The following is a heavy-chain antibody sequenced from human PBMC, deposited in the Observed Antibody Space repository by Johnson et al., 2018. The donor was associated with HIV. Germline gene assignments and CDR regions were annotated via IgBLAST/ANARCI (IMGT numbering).Heavy chain of an antibody. CDR2: ISGSGGST. D-gene: IGHD3-10*01. CDR1: GFTFSSYA. V-gene: IGHV3-23*04. Sequence: VQLVESGGGVVRPGGSLRLSCAASGFTFSSYAMSWVRQAPGKGLEWVSAISGSGGSTYYADSVKGRFTISRDNSKNTLYLQMNSLRAEDTAVYYCARDPLLHGSTFDMWGPGTMVTVSS. CDR3: ARDPLLHGSTFDM. J-gene: IGHJ3*02.